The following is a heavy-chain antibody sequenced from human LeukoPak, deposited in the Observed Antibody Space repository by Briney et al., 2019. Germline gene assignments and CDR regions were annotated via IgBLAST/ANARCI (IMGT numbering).Heavy chain of an antibody. CDR2: IYYSGST. CDR3: ARGLPYYYDSSAPGFDY. Sequence: SETLSLTCTVSGGSISSYYWSWIRQPPGRGLEWIGYIYYSGSTNYNPSLKSRVTISVDTSKNQFSLKLSSVTAADTAVYYCARGLPYYYDSSAPGFDYWGQGTLVTVSS. V-gene: IGHV4-59*12. D-gene: IGHD3-22*01. J-gene: IGHJ4*02. CDR1: GGSISSYY.